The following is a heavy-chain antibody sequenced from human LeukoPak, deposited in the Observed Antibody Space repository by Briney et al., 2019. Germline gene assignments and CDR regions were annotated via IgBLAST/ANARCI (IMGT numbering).Heavy chain of an antibody. J-gene: IGHJ4*02. V-gene: IGHV1-2*02. CDR3: ARDLGVGGSYRNFDY. CDR2: INPNSGGT. Sequence: ASVKVSCTASGYTFTGYYMRWVRQAPGQGLEWMGWINPNSGGTNYAQKFQGRVTMTRDTSISTAYMELSRLRSDDTAVYYCARDLGVGGSYRNFDYWGQGTLVTVSS. D-gene: IGHD1-26*01. CDR1: GYTFTGYY.